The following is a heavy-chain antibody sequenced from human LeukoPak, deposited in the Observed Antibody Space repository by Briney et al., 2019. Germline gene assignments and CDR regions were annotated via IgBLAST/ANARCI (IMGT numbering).Heavy chain of an antibody. CDR3: ARDRKQLVY. D-gene: IGHD6-13*01. V-gene: IGHV4-59*01. CDR2: IYYSGST. Sequence: SETLSLTCSVSGYSISSYYWSWIRQPPGKGLEWIGYIYYSGSTNYNPSLKSRVTISVDTSKNQFSLKLSSVTAADTAVYYCARDRKQLVYWGQGTLVTVSS. CDR1: GYSISSYY. J-gene: IGHJ4*02.